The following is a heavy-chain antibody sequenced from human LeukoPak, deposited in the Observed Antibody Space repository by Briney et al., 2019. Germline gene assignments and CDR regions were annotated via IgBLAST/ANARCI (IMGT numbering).Heavy chain of an antibody. Sequence: SETLSLTCTVSGGSISSYYWSWIRQPAGKGLEWIGRIYTSGSTNYNPSLKSRATISADTSKNQFSLQLTSVTAADTAVYYCASLGSNDYWGQGTLVTVSS. CDR1: GGSISSYY. J-gene: IGHJ4*02. V-gene: IGHV4-4*07. D-gene: IGHD2-15*01. CDR3: ASLGSNDY. CDR2: IYTSGST.